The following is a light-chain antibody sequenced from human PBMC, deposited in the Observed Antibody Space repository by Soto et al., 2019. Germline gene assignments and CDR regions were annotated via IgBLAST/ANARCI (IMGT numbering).Light chain of an antibody. CDR1: QTVNSDY. J-gene: IGKJ1*01. CDR3: HQFGYSPRT. V-gene: IGKV3-20*01. CDR2: ATS. Sequence: EIVLTHSPGTLSLSPGETATLSCRASQTVNSDYLAWFQQRPGQAPRLLIFATSRRATDIPDRFSGSGSGTDFTLAIRRLEPEDFAVYYCHQFGYSPRTFGQGTKVDIK.